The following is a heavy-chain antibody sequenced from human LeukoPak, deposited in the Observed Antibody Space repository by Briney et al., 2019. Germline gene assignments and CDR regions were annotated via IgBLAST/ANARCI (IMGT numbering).Heavy chain of an antibody. D-gene: IGHD3-3*01. V-gene: IGHV3-30*04. Sequence: GGSLRLSCAASGFTFSNYAMHWVRQAPGKGLEWVAVISYDGSNKYYADSVKGRFTISRDNSKNTLYLQMNSLRTEDTAVYYCARGLFLEWSDYMDVWGKGTTVTVSS. CDR2: ISYDGSNK. J-gene: IGHJ6*03. CDR3: ARGLFLEWSDYMDV. CDR1: GFTFSNYA.